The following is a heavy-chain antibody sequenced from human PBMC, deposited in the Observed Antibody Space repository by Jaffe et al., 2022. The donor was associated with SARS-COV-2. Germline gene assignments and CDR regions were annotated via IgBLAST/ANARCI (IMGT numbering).Heavy chain of an antibody. J-gene: IGHJ4*02. D-gene: IGHD2-8*01. V-gene: IGHV3-7*01. CDR2: IKQDGSEK. CDR3: ARDTAPSEGDLLMVYATDY. Sequence: EVQLVESGGGLVQPGGSLRLSCAASGFTFSSYWMSWVRQAPGKGLEWVANIKQDGSEKYYVDSVKGRFTISRDNAKNSLYLQMNSLRAEDTAVYYCARDTAPSEGDLLMVYATDYWGQGTLVTVSS. CDR1: GFTFSSYW.